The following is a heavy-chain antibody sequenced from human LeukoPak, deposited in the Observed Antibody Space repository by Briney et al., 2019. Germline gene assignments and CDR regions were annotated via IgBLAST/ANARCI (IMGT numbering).Heavy chain of an antibody. D-gene: IGHD3-10*01. V-gene: IGHV3-33*01. Sequence: PGGSLRLSCAASGFTFSSYGMHWVRQAPGKGLEWVAVMWYDGRNKYYADSVKGRFTISRDNSKNTLFLQMNSLRDEDTAVYYCARGYYGSGTYPAPDYWGQGTLVTVSS. J-gene: IGHJ4*02. CDR1: GFTFSSYG. CDR2: MWYDGRNK. CDR3: ARGYYGSGTYPAPDY.